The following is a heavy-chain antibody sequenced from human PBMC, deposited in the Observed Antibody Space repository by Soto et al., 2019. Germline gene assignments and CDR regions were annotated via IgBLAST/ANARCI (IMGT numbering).Heavy chain of an antibody. V-gene: IGHV1-3*01. J-gene: IGHJ4*02. CDR1: GYTFTSYA. CDR3: ARDRGFSEDEN. CDR2: INAGNGNT. Sequence: GASVKFSCKASGYTFTSYAMHWVRQAPGQRLEWMGWINAGNGNTKYSQKFLGGVTMTRDTSASTVYMERSMLRDEESSVYYCARDRGFSEDENWAQGTLVTVSS. D-gene: IGHD3-10*01.